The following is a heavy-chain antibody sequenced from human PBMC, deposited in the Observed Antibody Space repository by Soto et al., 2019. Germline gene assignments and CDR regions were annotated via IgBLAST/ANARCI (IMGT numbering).Heavy chain of an antibody. CDR2: ISGSGGST. V-gene: IGHV3-23*01. D-gene: IGHD3-22*01. CDR3: AKFGPDSYSGYWGDYYFDY. CDR1: GFTFSSYA. Sequence: GGSLRLSCAASGFTFSSYAMSWVRQAPGKGLEWVSAISGSGGSTYYADSVKGRFTISRDNSKNTLYLQMNSLRAEDTAVYYCAKFGPDSYSGYWGDYYFDYWGQGTLVTVSS. J-gene: IGHJ4*02.